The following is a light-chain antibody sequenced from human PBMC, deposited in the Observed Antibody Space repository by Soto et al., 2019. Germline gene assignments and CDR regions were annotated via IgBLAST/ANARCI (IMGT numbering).Light chain of an antibody. J-gene: IGLJ3*02. CDR2: EVS. CDR1: SSDVGGYNY. Sequence: QSVLTQPPSASGSPGQSVTISCTGSSSDVGGYNYVSWFQQHPGKAPKLMIYEVSKRPSGVPDRFSGSKSGNTASLTVSGLQAEDEADYYCISYAGSDNLWVFGGGTKLTVL. V-gene: IGLV2-8*01. CDR3: ISYAGSDNLWV.